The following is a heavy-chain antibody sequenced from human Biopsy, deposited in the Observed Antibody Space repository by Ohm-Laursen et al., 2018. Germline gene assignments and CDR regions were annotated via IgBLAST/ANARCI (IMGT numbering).Heavy chain of an antibody. D-gene: IGHD6-19*01. V-gene: IGHV4-34*01. CDR2: INHSGST. CDR1: GGSFSGYY. J-gene: IGHJ4*02. Sequence: ETLSLTCAVYGGSFSGYYWSWIRQPPGKGLEWIGEINHSGSTNYNPSLKSRVTISVDTSKNQFSLRLSSVTAADTTVYYCARGRLRAVARFDYWGQGTLVTVSS. CDR3: ARGRLRAVARFDY.